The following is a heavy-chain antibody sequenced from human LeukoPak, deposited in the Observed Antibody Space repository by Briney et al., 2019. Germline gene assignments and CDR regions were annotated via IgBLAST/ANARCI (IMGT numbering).Heavy chain of an antibody. CDR2: ISSSGSTI. CDR3: AELGITMIGGV. Sequence: GGSLRLSGAASGFTFSSYEMNWVGQAPGKGLEWVSYISSSGSTIYYADSVKGRFTISRDNAKNSLSLQMHRLRAEDKAVYYCAELGITMIGGVWGKGTTVTISS. J-gene: IGHJ6*04. V-gene: IGHV3-48*03. D-gene: IGHD3-10*02. CDR1: GFTFSSYE.